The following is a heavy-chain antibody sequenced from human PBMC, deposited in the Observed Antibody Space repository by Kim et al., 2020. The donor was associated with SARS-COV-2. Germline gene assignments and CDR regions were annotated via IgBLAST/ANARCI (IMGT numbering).Heavy chain of an antibody. D-gene: IGHD5-18*01. CDR3: ARDMTAMVMCHLI. J-gene: IGHJ4*02. V-gene: IGHV3-33*08. Sequence: GGSLRLSCAASGFTFSSYGMHWVRQAPGKGLEWVAVIWYDGSNKYYADSVKGRFTISRDSSKNTLYLQMNSLRAEDTAVYYCARDMTAMVMCHLIWGQGTLFTVSS. CDR1: GFTFSSYG. CDR2: IWYDGSNK.